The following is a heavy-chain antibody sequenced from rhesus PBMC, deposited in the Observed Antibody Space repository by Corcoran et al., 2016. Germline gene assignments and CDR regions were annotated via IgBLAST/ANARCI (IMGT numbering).Heavy chain of an antibody. CDR1: GYSITNDYF. Sequence: QVQLQESGPGLVKHSKTLSLTCAVSGYSITNDYFWGWIRQPPGMGLENIGYIGYHTGFTGYNYNNPALRRPITISKDTSNNQFSLTLNSVTAADTAVYYCALHGCGSSNRFDVWGPGVLVTVSS. D-gene: IGHD2-21*01. CDR2: HTGFTGYN. V-gene: IGHV4-99*01. CDR3: ALHGCGSSNRFDV. J-gene: IGHJ5-1*01.